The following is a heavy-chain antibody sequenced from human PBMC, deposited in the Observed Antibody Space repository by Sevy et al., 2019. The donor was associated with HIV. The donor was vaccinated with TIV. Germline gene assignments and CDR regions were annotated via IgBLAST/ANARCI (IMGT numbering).Heavy chain of an antibody. CDR1: GFTFSSYW. CDR3: ARDNRGIRKLHYYYGMDV. CDR2: IKQDGSEK. J-gene: IGHJ6*02. D-gene: IGHD5-18*01. Sequence: GGSLRLSCAASGFTFSSYWMSWVRQAPGKGLEWAANIKQDGSEKYYVDSVKRRFTISRDNAKNSLYLQMNSLRAEDTAVYYCARDNRGIRKLHYYYGMDVWGQGTTVTVSS. V-gene: IGHV3-7*01.